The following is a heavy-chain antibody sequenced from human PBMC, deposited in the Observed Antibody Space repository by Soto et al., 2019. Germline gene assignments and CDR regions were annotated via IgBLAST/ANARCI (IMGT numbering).Heavy chain of an antibody. CDR2: IKSKTDGGTT. J-gene: IGHJ4*02. Sequence: GGSLRLSCAASGFTFSNAWMSWVRQAPGKGLEWVGRIKSKTDGGTTDYAAPVKGRFTISRDDSKNTLYLQMNSLKTEDTAVYYCTTDVGYCSSTSCYDYWGQGTLVTVSS. D-gene: IGHD2-2*03. CDR1: GFTFSNAW. CDR3: TTDVGYCSSTSCYDY. V-gene: IGHV3-15*01.